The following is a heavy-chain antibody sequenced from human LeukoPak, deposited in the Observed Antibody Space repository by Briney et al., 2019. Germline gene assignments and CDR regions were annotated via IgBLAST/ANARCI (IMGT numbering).Heavy chain of an antibody. Sequence: SQTLSLTRTVSGGSISSGSYYWSWIRQPAGKGLEWIGRIYTSGSTNYNPSLKSRVTISVDTSKNQFSLKLSSVTAADTAVYYCARDRGSSWSRDRYFDLWGRGTLVTVSS. J-gene: IGHJ2*01. CDR2: IYTSGST. V-gene: IGHV4-61*02. CDR1: GGSISSGSYY. D-gene: IGHD6-13*01. CDR3: ARDRGSSWSRDRYFDL.